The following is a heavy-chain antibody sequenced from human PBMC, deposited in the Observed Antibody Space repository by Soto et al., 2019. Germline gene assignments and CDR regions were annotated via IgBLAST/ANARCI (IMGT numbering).Heavy chain of an antibody. CDR2: IYYSGST. Sequence: PSETLSLTCTVSGGSLSSYYWSWIRQPPGKGLEWIGYIYYSGSTNYNPSLKSRVTISVDTSKNQFSLKLSSVTAADTAVYYCARRAAAGTLDYWGQGTLVTVSS. D-gene: IGHD6-13*01. V-gene: IGHV4-59*08. J-gene: IGHJ4*02. CDR1: GGSLSSYY. CDR3: ARRAAAGTLDY.